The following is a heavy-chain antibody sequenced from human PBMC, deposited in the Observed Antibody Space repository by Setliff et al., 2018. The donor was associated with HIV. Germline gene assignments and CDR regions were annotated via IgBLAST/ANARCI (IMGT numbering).Heavy chain of an antibody. D-gene: IGHD6-6*01. J-gene: IGHJ6*03. CDR3: AADLIIAGRLDYYYTDV. V-gene: IGHV1-58*02. CDR2: IVAGGGNT. Sequence: SVKVSCKASGFTFISSAMQWVRQARGQRLEWIGWIVAGGGNTNYAQKFQERVSITRDMSTSSAYMELSNLRSEDTAVYYCAADLIIAGRLDYYYTDVWGKGTTVTVSS. CDR1: GFTFISSA.